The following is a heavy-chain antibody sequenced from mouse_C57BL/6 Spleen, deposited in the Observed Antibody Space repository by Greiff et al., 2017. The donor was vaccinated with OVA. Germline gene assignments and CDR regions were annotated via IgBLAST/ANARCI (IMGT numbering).Heavy chain of an antibody. CDR3: TTHYYGSSYGFAY. D-gene: IGHD1-1*01. Sequence: EVQLQQSGAELVRPGASVKLSCTASGFNIKDDYMHWVKQRPEQGLEWIGWIDPENGDTEYASKFQGKATITAATSSNTAYLQLSSLTSEDTAVYYCTTHYYGSSYGFAYWGQGTLVTVSA. CDR2: IDPENGDT. J-gene: IGHJ3*01. CDR1: GFNIKDDY. V-gene: IGHV14-4*01.